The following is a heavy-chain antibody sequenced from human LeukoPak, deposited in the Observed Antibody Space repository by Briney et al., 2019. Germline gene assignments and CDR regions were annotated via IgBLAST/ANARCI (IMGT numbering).Heavy chain of an antibody. Sequence: ASVKVSCKASGYTFTGYYMHWVRQAPGQGLEWMGWINPNSGGTNYAQKFQGRVTMTRDTSISTAYMELSRLRADDRAVYYCARAYYNWNDGCLDYWGRGTLVSVSS. CDR2: INPNSGGT. CDR1: GYTFTGYY. CDR3: ARAYYNWNDGCLDY. V-gene: IGHV1-2*02. J-gene: IGHJ4*02. D-gene: IGHD1-1*01.